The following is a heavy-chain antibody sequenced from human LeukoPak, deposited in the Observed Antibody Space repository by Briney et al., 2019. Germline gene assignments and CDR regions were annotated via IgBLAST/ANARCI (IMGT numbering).Heavy chain of an antibody. CDR1: GLTFSNYA. CDR2: INANGGYT. CDR3: ARDRDGGYFDY. Sequence: GGSLRLSCSASGLTFSNYAMSWVRQAPGKGLEWVSGINANGGYTYNADSVKGRFTISRDNSKNTLSLQMDSLRAEDTAVYYCARDRDGGYFDYWGQGTLVTVSS. D-gene: IGHD3-10*01. V-gene: IGHV3-23*01. J-gene: IGHJ4*02.